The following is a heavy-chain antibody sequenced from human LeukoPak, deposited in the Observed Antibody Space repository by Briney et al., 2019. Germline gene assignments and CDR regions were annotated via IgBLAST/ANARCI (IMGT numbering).Heavy chain of an antibody. Sequence: ASVKVSCKASGGTFSSYAISWVRQAPGQGLEWMGGIIPIFGTANYAQKFQGRVTLTADEPTSTAYMELSSLRSEDTAVYYCARVSRYYDSSGYCFDYWGQGTLVTVSS. CDR2: IIPIFGTA. V-gene: IGHV1-69*13. D-gene: IGHD3-22*01. CDR3: ARVSRYYDSSGYCFDY. CDR1: GGTFSSYA. J-gene: IGHJ4*02.